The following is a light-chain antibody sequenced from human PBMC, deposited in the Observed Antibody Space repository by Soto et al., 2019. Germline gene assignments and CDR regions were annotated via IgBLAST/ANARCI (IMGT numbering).Light chain of an antibody. CDR1: QDISNH. V-gene: IGKV1-33*01. J-gene: IGKJ2*01. Sequence: DIQMTQSPSSLSASVGDRVTITCQASQDISNHLNWYQQKPGKAPKLLIYAASNLHTDVPSRFSGGGSGTHFTFTINSLQPEDIATYYCQQYDNVPPYAFGQGTKLEIK. CDR2: AAS. CDR3: QQYDNVPPYA.